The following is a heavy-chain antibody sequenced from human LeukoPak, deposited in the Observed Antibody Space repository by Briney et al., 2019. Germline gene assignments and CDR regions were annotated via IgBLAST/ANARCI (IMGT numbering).Heavy chain of an antibody. CDR2: ISSSSSTI. CDR3: AKDLTTMVRGAPS. J-gene: IGHJ4*02. D-gene: IGHD3-10*01. Sequence: GGSLRLSCAASGFTFSSYSMNWVRQAPGKGLEWISYISSSSSTIYYADSVKGRFTISRDNSKNTLYLQMNSLRAEDTAVYYCAKDLTTMVRGAPSWGQGTLVTVSS. CDR1: GFTFSSYS. V-gene: IGHV3-48*01.